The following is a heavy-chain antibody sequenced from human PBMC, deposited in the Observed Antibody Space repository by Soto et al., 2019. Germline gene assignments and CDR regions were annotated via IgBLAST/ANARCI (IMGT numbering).Heavy chain of an antibody. J-gene: IGHJ5*02. CDR2: IDPRDSYT. Sequence: GESLKISCTGFGYTFTTFWISWVRQMPGRGLEWMGRIDPRDSYTNYSPSFRGHVTISADKSISTAYLQWGSLKASDTAMYYCARLYCSSSTCDSWFDPWGQGTLVTV. CDR3: ARLYCSSSTCDSWFDP. V-gene: IGHV5-10-1*01. CDR1: GYTFTTFW. D-gene: IGHD2-2*01.